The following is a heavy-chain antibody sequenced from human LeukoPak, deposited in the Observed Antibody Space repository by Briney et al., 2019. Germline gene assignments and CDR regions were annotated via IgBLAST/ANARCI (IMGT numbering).Heavy chain of an antibody. CDR1: GYTFTSYD. V-gene: IGHV1-8*01. CDR3: ARGTSGYSGYDLRFDP. Sequence: ASVKVSCKASGYTFTSYDINWVRQATGQGLEWMRWMNPNSGNTGYAQKFQGRVTMTRNTSISTAYMELSSLRSEDTAVYYCARGTSGYSGYDLRFDPWGQGTLATVSS. CDR2: MNPNSGNT. D-gene: IGHD5-12*01. J-gene: IGHJ5*02.